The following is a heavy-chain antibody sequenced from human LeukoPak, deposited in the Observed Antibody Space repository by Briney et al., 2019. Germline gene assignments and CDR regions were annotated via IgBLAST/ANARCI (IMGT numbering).Heavy chain of an antibody. J-gene: IGHJ5*02. Sequence: GGSLRLSCAASGFTFSSYSMNWVRQAPGKGLEWVSSISSSSGYIYYADSVKGRFTISRDNAKNSLYPQMNSLRAEDTAVYYCATSIAAAGTFWFDPWGQGTLVTVSS. CDR1: GFTFSSYS. CDR3: ATSIAAAGTFWFDP. CDR2: ISSSSGYI. V-gene: IGHV3-21*01. D-gene: IGHD6-13*01.